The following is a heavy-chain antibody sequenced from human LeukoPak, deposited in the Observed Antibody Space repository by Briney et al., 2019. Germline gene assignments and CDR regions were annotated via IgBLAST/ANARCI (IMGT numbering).Heavy chain of an antibody. V-gene: IGHV3-23*01. CDR3: AKRSCSGTTCYPLDH. Sequence: GGSLRLSCAASGLTFSVAGMHWVRQAPGKGLEWVSAITGNGGSTYYADSVKGRFTISRDNSKSTLYLQMNRLRAEDTAIYYCAKRSCSGTTCYPLDHWGQGTLVTVSS. J-gene: IGHJ4*02. CDR1: GLTFSVAG. D-gene: IGHD6-19*01. CDR2: ITGNGGST.